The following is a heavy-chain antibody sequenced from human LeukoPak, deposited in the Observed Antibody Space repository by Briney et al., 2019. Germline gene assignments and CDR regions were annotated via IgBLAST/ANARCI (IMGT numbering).Heavy chain of an antibody. Sequence: GGSLRLSCAASGFTVSSIYMSWVRQAPGKGLEWVSLLYSGGRTYYTDSAKGRFTISRDNSKNTLYLQMNSLRAEDTAVYYCAGLDDGGDYFDYWGQGTLVTVSS. CDR2: LYSGGRT. V-gene: IGHV3-53*01. CDR1: GFTVSSIY. J-gene: IGHJ4*02. D-gene: IGHD1-1*01. CDR3: AGLDDGGDYFDY.